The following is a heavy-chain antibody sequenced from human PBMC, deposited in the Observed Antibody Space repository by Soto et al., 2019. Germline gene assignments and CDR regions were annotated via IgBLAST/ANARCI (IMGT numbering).Heavy chain of an antibody. V-gene: IGHV4-59*01. CDR2: IYYSGST. D-gene: IGHD3-16*01. CDR3: ARDEMEDGYSWGNWFDP. Sequence: QVQLQESGPGLVKPSETLSLTCTVSGGSISSYYWSWIRQPPGKGLEWIGYIYYSGSTNYNPSLKSRVTISVDTSKNPFSLKLSSVTAADTAVYYCARDEMEDGYSWGNWFDPWGQGTLVTVSS. CDR1: GGSISSYY. J-gene: IGHJ5*02.